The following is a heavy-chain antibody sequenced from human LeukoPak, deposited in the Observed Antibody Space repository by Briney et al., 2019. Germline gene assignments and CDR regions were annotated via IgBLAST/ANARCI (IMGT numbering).Heavy chain of an antibody. Sequence: SETLSLTCTVSGGSISSYYWSWIRQPPGKGLEWIGEINHSGSTNYNPSLKSRVTISIDTSKNQFSLKLSSVTAADTAVYYCARSGGYCSSTSCYPDYWGQGTLVTVSS. CDR2: INHSGST. CDR1: GGSISSYY. D-gene: IGHD2-2*01. CDR3: ARSGGYCSSTSCYPDY. J-gene: IGHJ4*02. V-gene: IGHV4-34*01.